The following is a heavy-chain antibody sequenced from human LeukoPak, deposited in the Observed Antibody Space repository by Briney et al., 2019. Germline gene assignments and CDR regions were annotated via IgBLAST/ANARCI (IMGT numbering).Heavy chain of an antibody. Sequence: PGGCLGLSRAVSGLTLSIYGMSWVRPALGKGREGGSAINGVGGSTYYTDFVKGRFTISRDNPKNTLYRQMDSVRAEDTAVYYCAKDPESPTYCDGDCYPGDYYSYMDVGGKGTTVTISS. CDR2: INGVGGST. CDR3: AKDPESPTYCDGDCYPGDYYSYMDV. CDR1: GLTLSIYG. D-gene: IGHD2-21*02. J-gene: IGHJ6*03. V-gene: IGHV3-23*01.